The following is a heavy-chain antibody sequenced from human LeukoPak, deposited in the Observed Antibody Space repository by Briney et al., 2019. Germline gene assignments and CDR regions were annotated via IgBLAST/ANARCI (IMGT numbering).Heavy chain of an antibody. D-gene: IGHD5-18*01. Sequence: ASVKVSCKASGYTFTSYGISWVRQAPGQGLEWMGWISAYNGNTNYAQKLQGRVTMTTDTSTSTAYMELRSLRSDDTAVYYCARETVGYSYGNYYYYYMDVWGKGTTVTISS. V-gene: IGHV1-18*01. CDR3: ARETVGYSYGNYYYYYMDV. CDR1: GYTFTSYG. J-gene: IGHJ6*03. CDR2: ISAYNGNT.